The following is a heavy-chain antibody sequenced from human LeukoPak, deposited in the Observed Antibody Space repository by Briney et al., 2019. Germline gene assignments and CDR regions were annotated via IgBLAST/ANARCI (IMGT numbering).Heavy chain of an antibody. Sequence: GGSLRLPCAASGFTFSDYYMSWIRQAPGKGLEWVSYISSSGSNIYYAVSVKGRFTTAKDNAKNSLDLQMNSLRAEDTAVYYCARESTHVVVPAAILDPWGQGTLVTVSS. CDR1: GFTFSDYY. J-gene: IGHJ5*02. CDR2: ISSSGSNI. CDR3: ARESTHVVVPAAILDP. V-gene: IGHV3-11*01. D-gene: IGHD2-2*02.